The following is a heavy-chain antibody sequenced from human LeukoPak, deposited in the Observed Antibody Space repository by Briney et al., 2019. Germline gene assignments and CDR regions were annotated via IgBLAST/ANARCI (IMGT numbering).Heavy chain of an antibody. J-gene: IGHJ4*02. V-gene: IGHV3-30*18. Sequence: GGSLRLSCAASRFTFSNYAMHWVRQAPGKGLEWVADVSYNGVNEHYADSVKGRFTISRDNSKNTLYLQMNSLRPEDTAIYYCAKALFVYYTSGSDYSPFDYWGQGTLVTVSS. D-gene: IGHD3-10*01. CDR3: AKALFVYYTSGSDYSPFDY. CDR2: VSYNGVNE. CDR1: RFTFSNYA.